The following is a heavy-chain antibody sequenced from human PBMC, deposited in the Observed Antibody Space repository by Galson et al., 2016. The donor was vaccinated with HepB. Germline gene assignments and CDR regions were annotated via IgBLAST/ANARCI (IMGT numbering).Heavy chain of an antibody. CDR1: GGSISSSSYY. Sequence: SETLSLTCTISGGSISSSSYYWGWIRQPPGKGLEWIGSIYYSGSTYYNPSLKSRVTISVDTSKNQFSLKLSSVTAADTAVYYCARHRGLLWFNEHWGQGTLVTVSS. CDR2: IYYSGST. D-gene: IGHD3-10*01. CDR3: ARHRGLLWFNEH. J-gene: IGHJ1*01. V-gene: IGHV4-39*01.